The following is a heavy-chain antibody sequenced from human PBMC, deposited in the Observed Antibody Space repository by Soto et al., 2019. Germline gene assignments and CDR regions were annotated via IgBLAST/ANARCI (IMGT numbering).Heavy chain of an antibody. V-gene: IGHV4-39*01. D-gene: IGHD3-3*01. CDR2: IYYSGST. Sequence: PSETLSLTCTVSGGSISSSSYYWGWIRQPPGKGLEWIGSIYYSGSTYYNPSLKSRVTISVDTSKNQFSLKLSSVTAADTAVYYCARLKGDFWSGYYLDYWGQGTLVTVSS. CDR3: ARLKGDFWSGYYLDY. CDR1: GGSISSSSYY. J-gene: IGHJ4*02.